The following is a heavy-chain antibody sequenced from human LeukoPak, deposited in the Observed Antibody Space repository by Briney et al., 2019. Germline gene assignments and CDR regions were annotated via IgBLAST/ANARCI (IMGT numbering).Heavy chain of an antibody. J-gene: IGHJ4*02. Sequence: SETLSLTCAVSGGSISSSNWWSWVRQPPGKGLEWIGEIYHSGSTNYNPSLKSRVTISVDKSKNQFSLKLSSVTAADTAVYYCARDAEDSSSWYSDYWGQGTLVTVSS. CDR3: ARDAEDSSSWYSDY. D-gene: IGHD6-13*01. CDR2: IYHSGST. CDR1: GGSISSSNW. V-gene: IGHV4-4*02.